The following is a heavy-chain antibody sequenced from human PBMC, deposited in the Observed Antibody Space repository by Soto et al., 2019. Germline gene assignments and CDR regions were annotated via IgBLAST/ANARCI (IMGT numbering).Heavy chain of an antibody. D-gene: IGHD6-19*01. Sequence: QVQLVQSGAEVKKPGASVKVSCKASGYTFTSYGISWVRQAPGQGLEWMGWISAYNGNTNYAQKLQGRVTMTTDTSTRTAYMELRSLRSDDTAVYYWARDRIARARIAVAGGAFDIWGQGTMVTVSS. J-gene: IGHJ3*02. CDR2: ISAYNGNT. V-gene: IGHV1-18*01. CDR1: GYTFTSYG. CDR3: ARDRIARARIAVAGGAFDI.